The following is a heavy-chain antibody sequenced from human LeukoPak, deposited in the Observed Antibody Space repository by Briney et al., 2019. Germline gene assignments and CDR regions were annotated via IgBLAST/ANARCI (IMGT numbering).Heavy chain of an antibody. CDR2: IKQDGSEK. Sequence: GRTLRLSRAASGFTFSSDWMSSGPQAPRKGLESVSNIKQDGSEKYYVESLKGRFTISRDKSKNSLYLQMSSVRAEDTAVYYCAREMRGGATRWSYYYGMDVWGQGTTVTVSS. V-gene: IGHV3-7*01. J-gene: IGHJ6*02. CDR1: GFTFSSDW. D-gene: IGHD4/OR15-4a*01. CDR3: AREMRGGATRWSYYYGMDV.